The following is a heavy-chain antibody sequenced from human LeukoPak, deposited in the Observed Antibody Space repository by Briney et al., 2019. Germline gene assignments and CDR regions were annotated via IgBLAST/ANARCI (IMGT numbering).Heavy chain of an antibody. J-gene: IGHJ4*02. CDR3: ARDLASGYRYDY. Sequence: GGSLRLSCAASGFTFSSYSMNWVRQAPGKGLEWVSCISSSSRSYIYYADSVKGRFTISRDNAKNSLYLQMNSLRADDTALYYCARDLASGYRYDYWGQGILVTVSS. CDR2: ISSSSRSYI. D-gene: IGHD3-3*01. CDR1: GFTFSSYS. V-gene: IGHV3-21*01.